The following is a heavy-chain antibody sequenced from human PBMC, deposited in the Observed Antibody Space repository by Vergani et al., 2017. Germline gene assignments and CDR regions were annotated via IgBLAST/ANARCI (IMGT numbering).Heavy chain of an antibody. V-gene: IGHV4-4*07. CDR1: GGSISSSY. CDR2: IKTSGIT. Sequence: QVQLQESGPGLVKPSETLSLTCTVSGGSISSSYWSWIRQPAGKGLEWIGRIKTSGITNYNPSLKSRVTMSVDTSKNQFSLKLSSVTAADTAVYYCARDSGGVWPEVGYFDYWGQGTLVTVSS. CDR3: ARDSGGVWPEVGYFDY. J-gene: IGHJ4*02. D-gene: IGHD2-21*02.